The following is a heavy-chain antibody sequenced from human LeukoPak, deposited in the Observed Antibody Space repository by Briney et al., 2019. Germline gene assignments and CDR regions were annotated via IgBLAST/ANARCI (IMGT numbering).Heavy chain of an antibody. V-gene: IGHV7-4-1*02. CDR2: INTNTGNP. Sequence: ASVKVSCKASGYTFSSYAMNWVRQAPGQGLEWMGWINTNTGNPTYAQGFIGRFVFSLDTSVSTAYLQISSLKAEDTAVYYCARVVISAAADLQHWGQGTLVTVSS. CDR1: GYTFSSYA. J-gene: IGHJ1*01. D-gene: IGHD6-13*01. CDR3: ARVVISAAADLQH.